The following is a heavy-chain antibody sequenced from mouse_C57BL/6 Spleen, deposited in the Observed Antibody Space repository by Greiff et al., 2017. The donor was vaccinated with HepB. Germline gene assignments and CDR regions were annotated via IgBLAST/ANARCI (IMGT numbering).Heavy chain of an antibody. J-gene: IGHJ4*01. V-gene: IGHV7-3*01. CDR3: ARYKELYEAMDY. Sequence: EVQVVESGGGLVQPGGSLSLSCAASGFTFTDYYMSWVRQPPGKALEWLGFIRNKADGYTTESSAAVKGRFTITRDNSQSILYLQMNALRAEDSATYYWARYKELYEAMDYWGQGTSVTVSS. CDR2: IRNKADGYTT. D-gene: IGHD2-14*01. CDR1: GFTFTDYY.